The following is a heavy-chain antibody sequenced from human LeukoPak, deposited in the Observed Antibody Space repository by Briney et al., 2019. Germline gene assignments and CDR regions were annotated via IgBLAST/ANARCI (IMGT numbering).Heavy chain of an antibody. D-gene: IGHD4-17*01. V-gene: IGHV1-46*01. CDR1: GYTFTSYY. CDR2: SNPSGGST. J-gene: IGHJ4*02. Sequence: ASVKVSCKASGYTFTSYYIHWVRRAPGQGLEWMGISNPSGGSTRYAQRFQGRVTMTSDTSTSTVYLELSSLRSEDTAVYYCTREAGYGDFDYWGQGTLVTVSS. CDR3: TREAGYGDFDY.